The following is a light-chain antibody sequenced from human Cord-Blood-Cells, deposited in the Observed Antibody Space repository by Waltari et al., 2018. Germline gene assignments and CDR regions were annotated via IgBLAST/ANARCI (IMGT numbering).Light chain of an antibody. Sequence: QSALPQPASVSGSPGPSITLSCTGTSTYAGSYNLVSLYQQHAGKAPKLRIYEGSKRPSGFSNRFSGSKSGNTASLTISGLQAEDESDYYCCSYAGSSPWVFGGGTKLTVL. V-gene: IGLV2-23*01. CDR1: STYAGSYNL. CDR3: CSYAGSSPWV. J-gene: IGLJ3*02. CDR2: EGS.